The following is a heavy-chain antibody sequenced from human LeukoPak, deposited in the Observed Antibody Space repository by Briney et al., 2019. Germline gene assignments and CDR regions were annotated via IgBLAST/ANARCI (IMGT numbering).Heavy chain of an antibody. J-gene: IGHJ5*02. CDR3: ARVGRAFWWFDP. V-gene: IGHV1-18*04. CDR1: GYTFTGYY. Sequence: ASVKVSCKASGYTFTGYYMHWVRQAPGQGLEWMGWISAYNGNTNYAQKLQGRVTMTTDTSTSTAYMELRSLRSDDTAVYYCARVGRAFWWFDPWGQGTLVTVSS. CDR2: ISAYNGNT. D-gene: IGHD1-26*01.